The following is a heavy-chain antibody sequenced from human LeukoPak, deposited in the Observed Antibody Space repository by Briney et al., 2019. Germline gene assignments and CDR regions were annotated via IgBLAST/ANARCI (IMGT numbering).Heavy chain of an antibody. D-gene: IGHD2-15*01. J-gene: IGHJ4*02. Sequence: GGSLRLSCAASGFTFSNFWMSWVRQAPGKGLEWVANIKQDGSEKHYVDSVKGRFTISRDNAKNSLYLQMNSLRAEDTAVYYCARDGRGGGLDYWGQGTLVTVSS. CDR3: ARDGRGGGLDY. V-gene: IGHV3-7*01. CDR2: IKQDGSEK. CDR1: GFTFSNFW.